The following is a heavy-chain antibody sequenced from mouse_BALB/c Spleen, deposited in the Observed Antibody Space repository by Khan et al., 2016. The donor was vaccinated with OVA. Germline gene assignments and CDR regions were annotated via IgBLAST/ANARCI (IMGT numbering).Heavy chain of an antibody. CDR3: TRGGHGSPFDY. Sequence: VRLQQSGPELVKPGASVKISCKASGYTFTDYNMDWVKQSHGKSLEWIGDITPNNGGTIYNQKFKGKATLTVDKSSSTAYMVLRSLTSEDTAVYYCTRGGHGSPFDYWGQGTTLTVSS. D-gene: IGHD1-1*01. CDR2: ITPNNGGT. CDR1: GYTFTDYN. V-gene: IGHV1-18*01. J-gene: IGHJ2*01.